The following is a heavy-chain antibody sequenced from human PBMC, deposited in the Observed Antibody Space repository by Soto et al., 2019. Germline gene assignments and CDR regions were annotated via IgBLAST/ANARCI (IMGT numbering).Heavy chain of an antibody. CDR3: ARDSGLNYYGSGNYYKLYFFDH. V-gene: IGHV3-7*03. Sequence: GSLRLSCVASGXTFSGYCMCWIRHRPGMGLEWVASIQEEGSEKYSVASVNGRFTVSRDNARNSLYLQMSTLRAEDTAVHYRARDSGLNYYGSGNYYKLYFFDHWGQGTLAPVSS. J-gene: IGHJ4*02. CDR1: GXTFSGYC. CDR2: IQEEGSEK. D-gene: IGHD3-10*01.